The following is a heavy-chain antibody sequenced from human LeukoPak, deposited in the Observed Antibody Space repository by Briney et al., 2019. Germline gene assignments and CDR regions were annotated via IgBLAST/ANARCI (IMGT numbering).Heavy chain of an antibody. CDR3: ARDKAVGPTLLDY. CDR1: GFTFSGYW. CDR2: IKQDGSEI. Sequence: GGSLRLSCAASGFTFSGYWMSWVRQAPGKGPEWVANIKQDGSEIYYVDSVKGRFPISRDNAKNSLFLQMNSLRAEDTAVYYCARDKAVGPTLLDYWGQGTLVTVSS. V-gene: IGHV3-7*01. J-gene: IGHJ4*02. D-gene: IGHD1-26*01.